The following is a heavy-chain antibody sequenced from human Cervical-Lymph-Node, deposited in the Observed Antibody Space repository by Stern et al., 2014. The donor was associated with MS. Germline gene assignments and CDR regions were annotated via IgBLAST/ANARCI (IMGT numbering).Heavy chain of an antibody. V-gene: IGHV1-58*01. D-gene: IGHD3-22*01. CDR2: VVVGSGNT. CDR1: GFTFTSSA. Sequence: QLEESGPEVKKPGTSVKVSCKASGFTFTSSAVQWVRQARGQRLGWIGWVVVGSGNTNYAQKFQERVTITRDMSTSTAYMELSSLRSEDTAVYYCAAEPMYYSDSVGAFDIWGQGTMVTVSS. J-gene: IGHJ3*02. CDR3: AAEPMYYSDSVGAFDI.